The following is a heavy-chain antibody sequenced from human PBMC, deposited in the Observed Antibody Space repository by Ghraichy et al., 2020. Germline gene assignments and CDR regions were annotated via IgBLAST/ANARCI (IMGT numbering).Heavy chain of an antibody. CDR3: ARDSSYYYDSSGG. CDR2: IIPIFGTA. D-gene: IGHD3-22*01. Sequence: SVKVSCKASGGTFSSYAISWVRQAPGQGLEWMGGIIPIFGTANYAQKFQGRVTITADESTSTAYMELSSLRSEDTAVYYCARDSSYYYDSSGGWGQGTLVTVSS. J-gene: IGHJ4*02. V-gene: IGHV1-69*13. CDR1: GGTFSSYA.